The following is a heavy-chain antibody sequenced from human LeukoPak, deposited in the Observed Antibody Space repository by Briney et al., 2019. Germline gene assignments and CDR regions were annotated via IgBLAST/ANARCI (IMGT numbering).Heavy chain of an antibody. CDR3: ARGDKFSGDY. V-gene: IGHV3-7*04. CDR2: IHQDGNEK. J-gene: IGHJ4*02. D-gene: IGHD2-15*01. Sequence: PGGYLRRYCAASGFTCSTYWMSWLRQAPGKGLEWVANIHQDGNEKYYVDSVKGRFTISRDNAKNSLYLQMNSLRAEDTAVYYCARGDKFSGDYWGQGTLVTVSS. CDR1: GFTCSTYW.